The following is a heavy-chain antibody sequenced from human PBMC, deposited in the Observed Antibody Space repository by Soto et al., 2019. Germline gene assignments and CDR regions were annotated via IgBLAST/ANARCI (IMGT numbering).Heavy chain of an antibody. CDR2: ISAYNGNT. Sequence: ASVTVSCKDSGYTFTIYGIIWVRQAPGQGLEWMGWISAYNGNTNYAQKLQGRVTMTTDTSTSTAYMELRSLRSDDTAVYYCARVDSGYDWGDFDYWGQGTLVSVSS. V-gene: IGHV1-18*01. J-gene: IGHJ4*02. CDR1: GYTFTIYG. CDR3: ARVDSGYDWGDFDY. D-gene: IGHD5-12*01.